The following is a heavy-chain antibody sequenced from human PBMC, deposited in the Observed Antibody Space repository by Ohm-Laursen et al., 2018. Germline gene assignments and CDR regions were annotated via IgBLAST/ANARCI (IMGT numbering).Heavy chain of an antibody. CDR1: GDSVSSNSAA. Sequence: TLSLTCAISGDSVSSNSAAWNWIRQSPSRGLEWLGRTYYRSKWYNDYAVSVKSRITINPDTSKNQFSLQLNSVTPEDTAVYYCARSGGGIAARPSKYYFDYWGQGTLVTVSS. J-gene: IGHJ4*02. CDR3: ARSGGGIAARPSKYYFDY. V-gene: IGHV6-1*01. D-gene: IGHD6-6*01. CDR2: TYYRSKWYN.